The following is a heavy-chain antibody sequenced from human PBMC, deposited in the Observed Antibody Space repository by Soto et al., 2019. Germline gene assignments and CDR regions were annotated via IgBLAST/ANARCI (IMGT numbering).Heavy chain of an antibody. CDR3: ARAPVVAYNRAEYFQH. D-gene: IGHD2-15*01. CDR2: MYYSGST. Sequence: QLKLQESGPGLVKPSETLSLTCTVSGGSISSSSYYWGWIRQPPGKGLEWVGSMYYSGSTYYNPSLKSRVTISVDTSKNQFSLKLSSVTAADTAVYYCARAPVVAYNRAEYFQHWGQGTLVTVSS. J-gene: IGHJ1*01. CDR1: GGSISSSSYY. V-gene: IGHV4-39*01.